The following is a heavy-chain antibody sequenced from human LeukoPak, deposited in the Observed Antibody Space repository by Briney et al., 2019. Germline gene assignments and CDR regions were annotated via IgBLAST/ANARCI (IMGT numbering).Heavy chain of an antibody. CDR2: ISGSGGST. CDR3: ARIKDNAGNGEDY. Sequence: GGSLRLSCAASGFTFSSYAMSWVRQAPGKGLEWVSAISGSGGSTYYADSVKGRFTISRDNSKNTLYLQMNSLRAEDTAVYYCARIKDNAGNGEDYWGQGTLVTVSS. V-gene: IGHV3-23*01. J-gene: IGHJ4*02. CDR1: GFTFSSYA. D-gene: IGHD2-15*01.